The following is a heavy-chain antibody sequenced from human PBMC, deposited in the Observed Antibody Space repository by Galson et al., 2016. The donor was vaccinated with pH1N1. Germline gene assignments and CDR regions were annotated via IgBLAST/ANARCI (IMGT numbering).Heavy chain of an antibody. CDR1: GDSISSTSYY. J-gene: IGHJ6*02. CDR2: ILYSGTT. CDR3: AREKLERRGGYFYGMDV. D-gene: IGHD1-1*01. V-gene: IGHV4-39*02. Sequence: ETLSLTCPVSGDSISSTSYYWGWIRQPPAKGLEWVANILYSGTTFYNPALKSRVTISVDTSKNQFSLRLSSVTAADTAVYYCAREKLERRGGYFYGMDVWGQGTLVTVSS.